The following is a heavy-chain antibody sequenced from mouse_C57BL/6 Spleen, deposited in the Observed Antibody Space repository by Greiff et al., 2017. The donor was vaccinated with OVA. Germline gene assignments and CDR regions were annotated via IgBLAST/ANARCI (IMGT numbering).Heavy chain of an antibody. V-gene: IGHV1-82*01. D-gene: IGHD1-1*01. Sequence: QVQLQQSGPELVKPGASVKISCKASGYAFSSSWMNWVKQRPGKGLEWIGRIYPGDGDTNYNGKFKGKATLTADKSSRTAYMQLSSLTSEDSAVYFGARDYGSSYWYFDVWGTGTTVTVSS. CDR1: GYAFSSSW. J-gene: IGHJ1*03. CDR2: IYPGDGDT. CDR3: ARDYGSSYWYFDV.